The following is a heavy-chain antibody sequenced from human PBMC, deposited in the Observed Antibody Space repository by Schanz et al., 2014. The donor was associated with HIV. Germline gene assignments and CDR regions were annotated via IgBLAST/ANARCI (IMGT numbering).Heavy chain of an antibody. Sequence: QVQLVQSGADVKKPGASVKVSCKASGYTFTNYGVSWVRQPPGQGLEWMAWISANNGNTYYAQKVQGRVSMATDTSTNTAYMELRSLRSDDTAVYYCARITGEHYYAMDVWGPGTSVTVSS. D-gene: IGHD3-16*01. CDR3: ARITGEHYYAMDV. CDR1: GYTFTNYG. J-gene: IGHJ6*02. V-gene: IGHV1-18*01. CDR2: ISANNGNT.